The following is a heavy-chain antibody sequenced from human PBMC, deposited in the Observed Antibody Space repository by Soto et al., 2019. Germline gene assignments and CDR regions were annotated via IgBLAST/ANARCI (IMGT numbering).Heavy chain of an antibody. V-gene: IGHV3-30*01. CDR2: VSYDGSKK. Sequence: QVQLVESGGGVVQPRRSLRLSCAASGFIFTSYIVHWVRQAPGKGLEWVASVSYDGSKKHYADSVKGRFSISRDNSKNTVYLQMNSLRTEDTAVYYCARDMGLPFDCNFDTWGQGTLVTVSS. J-gene: IGHJ4*02. CDR1: GFIFTSYI. D-gene: IGHD3-16*01. CDR3: ARDMGLPFDCNFDT.